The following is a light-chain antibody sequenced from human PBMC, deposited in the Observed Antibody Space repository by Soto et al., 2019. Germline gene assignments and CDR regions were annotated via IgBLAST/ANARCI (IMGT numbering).Light chain of an antibody. CDR1: QSVSSN. J-gene: IGKJ1*01. V-gene: IGKV3-15*01. CDR2: GAF. Sequence: EIVMTQSPVTLSVSPGERVTLSCRASQSVSSNVAWYQQKPGQAPSLLIYGAFTRATGIPARFSGTGSGTEFTLTISSLQSEDFELYYCQQYNDWPLTFGQGTKVDI. CDR3: QQYNDWPLT.